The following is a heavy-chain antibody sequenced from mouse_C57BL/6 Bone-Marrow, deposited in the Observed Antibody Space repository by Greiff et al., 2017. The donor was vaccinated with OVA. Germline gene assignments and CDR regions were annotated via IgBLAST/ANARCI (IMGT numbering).Heavy chain of an antibody. D-gene: IGHD1-1*01. CDR1: GYTFTSYW. J-gene: IGHJ1*03. CDR2: IYPGSGST. CDR3: AKGNYGSSYDWYFDV. Sequence: QVQLQQPGAELVKPGASVKMSCKASGYTFTSYWITWVKQRPGQGREWIGDIYPGSGSTNYNEKFKSKATLTVDTSSSTAYMQLSSLTSEDSAVYYCAKGNYGSSYDWYFDVWGTGTTVTVSS. V-gene: IGHV1-55*01.